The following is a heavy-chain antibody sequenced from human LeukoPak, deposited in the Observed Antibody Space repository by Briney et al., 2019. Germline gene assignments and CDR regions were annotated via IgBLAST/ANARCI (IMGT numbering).Heavy chain of an antibody. CDR3: TREFPSTGYFDY. D-gene: IGHD1-1*01. Sequence: ASVKVSCKSSGYRLTSYFVHWVRQAPGHGLEWMGVITPSGDGTSYTQKFQGRVTMTRDMSTNTDFMGLTSLRSEDTAMYFCTREFPSTGYFDYWGQGTLVTVSS. V-gene: IGHV1-46*01. CDR2: ITPSGDGT. CDR1: GYRLTSYF. J-gene: IGHJ4*02.